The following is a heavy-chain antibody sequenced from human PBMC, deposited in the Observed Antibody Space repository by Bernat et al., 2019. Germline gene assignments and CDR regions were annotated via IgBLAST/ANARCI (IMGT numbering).Heavy chain of an antibody. Sequence: QVQLVESGGGVVQPGGSLRLSCAASGFTFSSYGMHWVRQAPGKGLEWVAFIRFDGSNKYYADSVKGRFTISRDNSKSTLYLQMNSLRAEDTAVYYCARGSHRPTWIQDYYYGMDVWGQGTTVTVSS. CDR2: IRFDGSNK. D-gene: IGHD5-18*01. J-gene: IGHJ6*02. CDR3: ARGSHRPTWIQDYYYGMDV. CDR1: GFTFSSYG. V-gene: IGHV3-30*02.